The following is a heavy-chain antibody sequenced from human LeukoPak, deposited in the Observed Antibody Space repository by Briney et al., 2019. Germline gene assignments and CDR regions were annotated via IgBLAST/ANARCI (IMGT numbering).Heavy chain of an antibody. J-gene: IGHJ6*03. Sequence: APVKVSCKASGYTFTGYYMHWVRQAPGQGLEWMGWINPNSGGTNYAQKFQGRVTMTRDTSISTAYMELSRLRSDDTAVYYCARGADCTNGVCYLRIYYYYYMDVWGKGTTVTVSS. CDR1: GYTFTGYY. CDR2: INPNSGGT. D-gene: IGHD2-8*01. CDR3: ARGADCTNGVCYLRIYYYYYMDV. V-gene: IGHV1-2*02.